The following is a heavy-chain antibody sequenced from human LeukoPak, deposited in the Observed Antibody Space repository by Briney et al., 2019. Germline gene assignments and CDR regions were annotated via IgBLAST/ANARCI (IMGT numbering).Heavy chain of an antibody. CDR1: GGSISSSSYS. Sequence: SETLSLTCTVSGGSISSSSYSWGWIRQPPGKGLEWIGSIYYSGSTNYNPSLKSRVTISVDTSKNQFSLKLSSVTAADTAVYYCARAAVWSGYFHHYSMDVWGQGTTVTVSS. V-gene: IGHV4-39*07. CDR2: IYYSGST. J-gene: IGHJ6*02. CDR3: ARAAVWSGYFHHYSMDV. D-gene: IGHD3-3*01.